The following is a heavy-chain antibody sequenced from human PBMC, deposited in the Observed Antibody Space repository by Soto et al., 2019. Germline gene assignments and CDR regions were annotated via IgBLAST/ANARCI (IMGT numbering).Heavy chain of an antibody. J-gene: IGHJ5*02. CDR1: GYTFTSYG. D-gene: IGHD2-2*01. CDR3: ARVYCSSTSCYAIHWFDP. Sequence: GASVKVACKASGYTFTSYGISWVRQAPGEGLEWMGWISAYNGNTNYAQKLQGRVTMTTDTSTSTAYMELRSLRSDDTAVYYCARVYCSSTSCYAIHWFDPWGQGTPVTVSS. CDR2: ISAYNGNT. V-gene: IGHV1-18*01.